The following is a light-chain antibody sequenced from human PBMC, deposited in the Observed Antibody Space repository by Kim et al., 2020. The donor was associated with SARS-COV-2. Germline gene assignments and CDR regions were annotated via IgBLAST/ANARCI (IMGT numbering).Light chain of an antibody. J-gene: IGLJ1*01. Sequence: QSALTQPPSVFGSPGQSVSISCTGTSSDVGSFDRVSWYQQSPGTAPKLLIFEVTNRPSGVPDRFSGSKSGCTASLTISRLRAEDDGYYSCCSYTTSSTYVFGAGTKLTVL. CDR2: EVT. CDR3: CSYTTSSTYV. V-gene: IGLV2-18*02. CDR1: SSDVGSFDR.